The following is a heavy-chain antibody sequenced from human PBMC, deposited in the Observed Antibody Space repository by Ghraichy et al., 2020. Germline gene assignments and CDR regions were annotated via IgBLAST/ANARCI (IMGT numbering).Heavy chain of an antibody. CDR2: IYHSGST. CDR1: GGSISSSNW. V-gene: IGHV4-4*02. D-gene: IGHD3-10*01. CDR3: ARDGQKAGDGLGWFDP. Sequence: SETLSLTCAVSGGSISSSNWWSWVRQPPGKGLEWIGEIYHSGSTNYNPSLKSRVTISVDKSKNQFSLKLSSVTAADTAVYYCARDGQKAGDGLGWFDPWGQGTLVTVSS. J-gene: IGHJ5*02.